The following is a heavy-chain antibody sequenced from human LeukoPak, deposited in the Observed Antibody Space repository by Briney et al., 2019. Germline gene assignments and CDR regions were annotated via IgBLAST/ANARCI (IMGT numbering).Heavy chain of an antibody. CDR3: ARVVYDSTSGGFDY. CDR1: GRSISSGSYY. V-gene: IGHV4-61*02. J-gene: IGHJ4*02. CDR2: IYTSGST. Sequence: PSETLSLTCTVSGRSISSGSYYWSWIRPPAGKGLEWIGRIYTSGSTNYNPSLKSRVTISVDTSKNQFSLKLSSVTAADTAVYYCARVVYDSTSGGFDYWGQGTLVTVSS. D-gene: IGHD2-8*01.